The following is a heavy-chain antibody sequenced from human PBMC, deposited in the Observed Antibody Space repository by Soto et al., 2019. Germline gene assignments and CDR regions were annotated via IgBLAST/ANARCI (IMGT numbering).Heavy chain of an antibody. Sequence: SVKVSCKASGGTFSSYAISWVRQAPGQGLEWMGGIIPIFGTANYAQKFQGRVTITADKSTSTAYMELSSLRSEDTAVYYCARDSGLGPRYYYGMDVWGQGTTVTVS. CDR1: GGTFSSYA. CDR2: IIPIFGTA. V-gene: IGHV1-69*06. CDR3: ARDSGLGPRYYYGMDV. J-gene: IGHJ6*02.